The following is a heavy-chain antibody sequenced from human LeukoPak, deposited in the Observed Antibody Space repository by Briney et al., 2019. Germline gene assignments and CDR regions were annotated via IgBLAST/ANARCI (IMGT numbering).Heavy chain of an antibody. CDR2: ISSSSSYI. J-gene: IGHJ6*03. CDR1: GFTFSSYS. V-gene: IGHV3-21*01. CDR3: ARDRARWVQLWLGYYYMGV. Sequence: PGGSLRLSCAASGFTFSSYSMNWVRQAPGKGLGRVSSISSSSSYIYYADSVKGRFTISRDNAKNSLYLQMNSLRAEDTAVYYCARDRARWVQLWLGYYYMGVWGKGTTVPVSS. D-gene: IGHD5-18*01.